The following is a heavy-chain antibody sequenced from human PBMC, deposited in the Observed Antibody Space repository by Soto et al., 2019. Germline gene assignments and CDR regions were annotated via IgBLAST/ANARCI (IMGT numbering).Heavy chain of an antibody. D-gene: IGHD6-19*01. V-gene: IGHV3-13*05. CDR2: IGTAGDP. CDR3: AKCSPRYSSGLKAYYFDH. CDR1: GFTFSSYD. J-gene: IGHJ4*02. Sequence: GGSLRLSCAASGFTFSSYDMHWVRQATGKGLEWVSAIGTAGDPYYPGSVKGRFTISRENAKNSLYLQMNSLRAGDTAVYYCAKCSPRYSSGLKAYYFDHWGQGTLVTVSS.